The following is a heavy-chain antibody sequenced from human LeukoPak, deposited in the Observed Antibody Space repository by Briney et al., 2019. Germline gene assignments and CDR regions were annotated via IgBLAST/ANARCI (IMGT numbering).Heavy chain of an antibody. V-gene: IGHV1-69*02. CDR1: GGTFSSYT. CDR3: ARAYYYESSGYDAFDI. J-gene: IGHJ3*02. Sequence: SVKVSCKASGGTFSSYTVNWVRQAPGQGLEWMGRIIPILDIANYAQKFQGRVTMTADKSTSTAYMELSSLRSEDTAVYYCARAYYYESSGYDAFDIWGQGTTVTVSS. D-gene: IGHD3-22*01. CDR2: IIPILDIA.